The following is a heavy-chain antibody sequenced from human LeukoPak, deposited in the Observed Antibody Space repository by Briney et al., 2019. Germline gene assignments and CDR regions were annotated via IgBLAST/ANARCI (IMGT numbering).Heavy chain of an antibody. J-gene: IGHJ4*02. Sequence: PGGSLRLSCAASGFTFSSYSMNWVRQALGKGLEWVSSISSSSSYIYYADSVKGRFTISRDNAKNSLYLQMNSLRAEDTAVYYCATQEYCSSTSCSYGRPSGYWGQGTLVTVSS. CDR2: ISSSSSYI. CDR3: ATQEYCSSTSCSYGRPSGY. D-gene: IGHD2-2*01. V-gene: IGHV3-21*01. CDR1: GFTFSSYS.